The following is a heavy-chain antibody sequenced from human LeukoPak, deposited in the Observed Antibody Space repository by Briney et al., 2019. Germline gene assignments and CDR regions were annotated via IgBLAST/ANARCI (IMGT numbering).Heavy chain of an antibody. CDR3: ASPVAHDAFDI. V-gene: IGHV4-34*01. Sequence: SETLSLTCAVSGGSISSGGYSWSWIRQPPGKGLEWIGEINHSGSTNYNPSLKSRVTISVDTSKNQFSLKLSSVTAADTAVYYCASPVAHDAFDIRGQGTMVTVSS. J-gene: IGHJ3*02. CDR2: INHSGST. D-gene: IGHD4-23*01. CDR1: GGSISSGGYS.